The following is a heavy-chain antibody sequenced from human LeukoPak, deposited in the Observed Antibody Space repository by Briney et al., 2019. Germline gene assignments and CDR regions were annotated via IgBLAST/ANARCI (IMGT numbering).Heavy chain of an antibody. CDR3: ARTSGGPEIEEAYYFDY. J-gene: IGHJ4*02. D-gene: IGHD4-23*01. Sequence: PSETLSLTCTVSGGSISSYYWSWIRQPPGKGLEWIGYIYYSGSTNYNPSLKSRVTISVDTSKNQFSLKLSSMTAADTAVYYCARTSGGPEIEEAYYFDYWGQGTLVTVSS. V-gene: IGHV4-59*01. CDR1: GGSISSYY. CDR2: IYYSGST.